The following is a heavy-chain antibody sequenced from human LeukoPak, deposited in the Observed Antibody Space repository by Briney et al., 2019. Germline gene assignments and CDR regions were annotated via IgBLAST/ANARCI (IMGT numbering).Heavy chain of an antibody. CDR1: GGSISSSSYY. CDR3: ARGPRSSWYPIDY. J-gene: IGHJ4*02. Sequence: SETLSLTCTVSGGSISSSSYYWGWIRQPPGKGLEWIGSIYYSGSTNYNPSLKSRVAISVDTSKNQFSLKLSSVTAADTAVYYCARGPRSSWYPIDYWGQGTLVTVSS. D-gene: IGHD6-13*01. V-gene: IGHV4-39*07. CDR2: IYYSGST.